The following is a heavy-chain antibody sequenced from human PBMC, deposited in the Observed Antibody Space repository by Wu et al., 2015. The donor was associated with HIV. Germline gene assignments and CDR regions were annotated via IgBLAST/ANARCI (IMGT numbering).Heavy chain of an antibody. CDR2: ISPNSGGT. CDR3: ARLGGPRGY. V-gene: IGHV1-2*02. CDR1: GFPFTASY. D-gene: IGHD2-15*01. Sequence: QVQLVQSGAEVKKPGASVKVSCKTSGFPFTASYIHWIRQAPGQRLEWMGWISPNSGGTRLAQTFQGRITMTRDKSLSTAYMEMTKLRSDDTGVYFCARLGGPRGYWGQGTKLTVSS. J-gene: IGHJ4*02.